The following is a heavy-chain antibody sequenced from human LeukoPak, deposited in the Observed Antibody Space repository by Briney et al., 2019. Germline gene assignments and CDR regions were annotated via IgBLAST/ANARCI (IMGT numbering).Heavy chain of an antibody. V-gene: IGHV3-48*04. CDR2: ISSSGSTI. CDR1: GFTFSSYS. CDR3: ARVPERWELPYFDY. Sequence: GGSLRLSCAASGFTFSSYSVNWVRQAPGKGLEWISYISSSGSTIYYADSVKGRFTISRDNAKNSLYLQMNSLRAEDTAVYYCARVPERWELPYFDYWGQGTLVTVSS. D-gene: IGHD1-26*01. J-gene: IGHJ4*02.